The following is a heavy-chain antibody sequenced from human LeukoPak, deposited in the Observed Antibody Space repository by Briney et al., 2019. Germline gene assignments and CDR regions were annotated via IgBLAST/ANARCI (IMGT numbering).Heavy chain of an antibody. V-gene: IGHV4-39*07. CDR3: ARDAVRGVIITPFDY. CDR1: GGSIRSSSYY. CDR2: IYYSGST. J-gene: IGHJ4*02. Sequence: PSETLSLTCTVSGGSIRSSSYYWGWIRQPPGKGLEWIGSIYYSGSTYYNPSLKSRVTISVDTSKNQFSLKLSSVTAADTAVYYCARDAVRGVIITPFDYWGQGTLVTVSS. D-gene: IGHD3-10*01.